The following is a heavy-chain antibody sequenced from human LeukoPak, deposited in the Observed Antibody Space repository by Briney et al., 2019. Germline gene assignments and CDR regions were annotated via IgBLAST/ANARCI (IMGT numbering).Heavy chain of an antibody. CDR2: IYYSGST. V-gene: IGHV4-39*07. D-gene: IGHD2-15*01. Sequence: SETLSLTCTVSGGSISSSSYYWGWIRQPPGKGLEWIGSIYYSGSTYYNPSLKSRVTISVDTSKNQFSLKLSSMTAADTAVYYCARDLVYGSFDYWGQGTLVTVSS. CDR3: ARDLVYGSFDY. J-gene: IGHJ4*02. CDR1: GGSISSSSYY.